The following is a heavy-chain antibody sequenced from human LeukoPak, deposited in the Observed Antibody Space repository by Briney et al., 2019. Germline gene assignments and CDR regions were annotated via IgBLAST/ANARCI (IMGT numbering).Heavy chain of an antibody. CDR2: IYSSGSA. J-gene: IGHJ5*02. Sequence: SETLSLTCTVSGGSISSYYWSWIRQPAGKGLEWIGRIYSSGSANYNPSLKSRVTMSVDTSKNQFSLKLSSVTAADTAVYYCAREHHCSGGSCYGNWFDPWGQGTLVTVSS. V-gene: IGHV4-4*07. CDR1: GGSISSYY. CDR3: AREHHCSGGSCYGNWFDP. D-gene: IGHD2-15*01.